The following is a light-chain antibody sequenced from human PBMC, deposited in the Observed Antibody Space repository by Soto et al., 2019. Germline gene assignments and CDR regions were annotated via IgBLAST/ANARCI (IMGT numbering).Light chain of an antibody. CDR2: GAS. CDR1: QSVTNRY. Sequence: EKVMTQSPATLSVSPGERATLSCRASQSVTNRYLAWYQQRPGQAPRLLIYGASTRATGIPDRFSGSGSGTEFTLTISSLQSEDFAVYYCQQYDSWPFTFGGGTKVEIK. CDR3: QQYDSWPFT. V-gene: IGKV3-15*01. J-gene: IGKJ4*01.